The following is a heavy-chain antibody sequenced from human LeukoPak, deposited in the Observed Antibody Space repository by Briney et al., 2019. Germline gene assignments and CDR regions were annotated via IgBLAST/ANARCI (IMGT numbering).Heavy chain of an antibody. CDR3: AKDLPLLR. CDR1: GFAFSTYG. Sequence: GGSLRLSCTASGFAFSTYGMSWVRQAPGKGLEWVSYISSSNTIYYADSVKGRFTISRDNAKNSLYLQMTSLRAEDTAVYYCAKDLPLLRWGQGTLVTVSS. CDR2: ISSSNTI. V-gene: IGHV3-48*01. J-gene: IGHJ4*02. D-gene: IGHD4-17*01.